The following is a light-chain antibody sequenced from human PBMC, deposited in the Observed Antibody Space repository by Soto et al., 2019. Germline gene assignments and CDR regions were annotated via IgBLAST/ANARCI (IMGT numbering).Light chain of an antibody. CDR2: GAS. V-gene: IGKV2-28*01. CDR1: QSLLHSNGYNY. Sequence: EIVMTQTPLSLPVTPGEPACISCRSSQSLLHSNGYNYLDWYLQKPGQSPQLLIYGASTRATGIPARFSGSGSGTEFTLTISSLQSEDFAVYYCQQYNNWPRTFGQGSNVDI. J-gene: IGKJ1*01. CDR3: QQYNNWPRT.